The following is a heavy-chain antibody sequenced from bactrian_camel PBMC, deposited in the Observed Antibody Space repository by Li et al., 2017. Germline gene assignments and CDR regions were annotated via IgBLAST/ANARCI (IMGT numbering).Heavy chain of an antibody. CDR3: AAERYLCTWRPKY. V-gene: IGHV3S9*01. J-gene: IGHJ4*01. D-gene: IGHD1*01. CDR2: ISNTGNA. Sequence: HVQLVESGGGSVQPGGSLRLSCSVTGSTYSRYCLSWIRQVPGKEREGVATISNTGNAYYAHSAKGRFTISQDSAKDTVFLQMNSLKPEDTAMYYCAAERYLCTWRPKYWGQGTQVTVS. CDR1: GSTYSRYC.